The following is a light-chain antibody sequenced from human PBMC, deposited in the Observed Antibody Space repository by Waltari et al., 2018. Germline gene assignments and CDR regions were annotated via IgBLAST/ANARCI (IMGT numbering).Light chain of an antibody. J-gene: IGKJ1*01. CDR2: WAS. CDR3: QQYDSRQT. Sequence: QGLLYNPDVKSYLACYQQKPGQPPKLLFYWASTRHSGVPDLFSGSGSATDFTLTISSLQAEDVAVYYCQQYDSRQTYCQGTRGEIK. CDR1: QGLLYNPDVKSY. V-gene: IGKV4-1*01.